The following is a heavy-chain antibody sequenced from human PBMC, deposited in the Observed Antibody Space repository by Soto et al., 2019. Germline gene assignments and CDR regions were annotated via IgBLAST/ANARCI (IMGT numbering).Heavy chain of an antibody. CDR2: INHSGST. D-gene: IGHD5-12*01. V-gene: IGHV4-34*01. Sequence: SETLSLTCAVYGGSFSGYYWSWIRQPPGKGLEWIGEINHSGSTNYNPSRKSRVTISVDTSKNQFSLKLSSVTAADTAVYYCARGCGYPRWLQFNPEGLGGMDVWGQGTTVTVSS. CDR1: GGSFSGYY. CDR3: ARGCGYPRWLQFNPEGLGGMDV. J-gene: IGHJ6*02.